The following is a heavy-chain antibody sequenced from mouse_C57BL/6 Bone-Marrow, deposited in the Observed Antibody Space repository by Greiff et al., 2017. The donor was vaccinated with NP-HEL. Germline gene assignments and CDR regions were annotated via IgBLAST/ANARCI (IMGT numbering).Heavy chain of an antibody. V-gene: IGHV1-52*01. D-gene: IGHD1-1*01. CDR1: GYTFTSYW. J-gene: IGHJ1*03. CDR3: ARLGDYGSSYPYWYFDV. Sequence: QVQLQQPGAELVRPGSSVKLSCKASGYTFTSYWMHWVKQRPIQGLEWIGNIDPSDSETHYNQKFKDKATLTVDKSSSTAYMQLSSLTSEDSAVYYCARLGDYGSSYPYWYFDVWGTGTTVTVSS. CDR2: IDPSDSET.